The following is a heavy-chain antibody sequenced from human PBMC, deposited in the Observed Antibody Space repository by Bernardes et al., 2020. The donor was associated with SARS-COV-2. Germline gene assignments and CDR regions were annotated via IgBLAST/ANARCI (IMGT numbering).Heavy chain of an antibody. V-gene: IGHV1-58*02. CDR2: IVVGSGNT. CDR1: GFTFTSSA. J-gene: IGHJ2*01. D-gene: IGHD3-22*01. CDR3: AAGYYYDSTHFDL. Sequence: SVKVSCKASGFTFTSSAMQWVRQARGQRLEWIGWIVVGSGNTNYAQKFQERVTITRDMSTSTAYMELSSLRSEDTAVYYCAAGYYYDSTHFDLWGRGTLVTVSS.